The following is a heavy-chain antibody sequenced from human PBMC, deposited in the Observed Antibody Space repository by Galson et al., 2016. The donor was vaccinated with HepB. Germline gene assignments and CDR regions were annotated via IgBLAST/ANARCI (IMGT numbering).Heavy chain of an antibody. CDR1: SGSISSGGYY. CDR2: IYFSGTT. D-gene: IGHD3-10*01. V-gene: IGHV4-31*03. CDR3: ARELGGSGSYDY. J-gene: IGHJ4*02. Sequence: TLSLTCTVSSGSISSGGYYWSWIRQHPGKGLEWIGYIYFSGTTSYNPSLKSRVTISLDTSKNRFSLKLTSVTAADTAVYYCARELGGSGSYDYWGPGTLVTVSS.